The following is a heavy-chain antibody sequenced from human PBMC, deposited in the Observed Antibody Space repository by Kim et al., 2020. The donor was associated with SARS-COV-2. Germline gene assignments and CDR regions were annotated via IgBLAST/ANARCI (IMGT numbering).Heavy chain of an antibody. CDR2: INTNTGNP. V-gene: IGHV7-4-1*02. CDR3: ARDLRSTAKRWGSSWPYYYYYGRDV. Sequence: ASVKVSCKASGYTFTSYAMNWVRQAPGQGLEWMGWINTNTGNPTYAQGFTGRFVFSLDTSVSTAYLQISSLKAEDTAVYYCARDLRSTAKRWGSSWPYYYYYGRDVWGQGTTVTVSS. D-gene: IGHD6-13*01. J-gene: IGHJ6*02. CDR1: GYTFTSYA.